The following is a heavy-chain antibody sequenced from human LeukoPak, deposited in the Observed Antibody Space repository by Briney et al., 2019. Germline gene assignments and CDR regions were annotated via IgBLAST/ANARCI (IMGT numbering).Heavy chain of an antibody. V-gene: IGHV1-2*06. J-gene: IGHJ4*02. D-gene: IGHD4-17*01. CDR1: GYTFTGYY. CDR3: ARGDGDYFHY. Sequence: ASAKVSCKAAGYTFTGYYMFWVRQAPGQGLEWMGRINPNSGGTNYAQKFQGRVTMTRDTSISTAYMELSRLRSDDTAVYYCARGDGDYFHYWGQGTLVTVST. CDR2: INPNSGGT.